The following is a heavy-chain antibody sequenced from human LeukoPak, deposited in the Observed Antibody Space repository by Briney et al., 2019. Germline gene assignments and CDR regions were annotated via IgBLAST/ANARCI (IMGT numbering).Heavy chain of an antibody. CDR2: INKDGSEK. J-gene: IGHJ4*02. V-gene: IGHV3-7*01. CDR1: GFTFSSYW. Sequence: GGSLRLPCAASGFTFSSYWMSWVRQAPGKGLEWVANINKDGSEKYYVDSVKGRFTISRDNAKNSLYLQMNSLRAEDTAVYYCARDDDWNYEDYWGQGTLVTVSS. D-gene: IGHD1-7*01. CDR3: ARDDDWNYEDY.